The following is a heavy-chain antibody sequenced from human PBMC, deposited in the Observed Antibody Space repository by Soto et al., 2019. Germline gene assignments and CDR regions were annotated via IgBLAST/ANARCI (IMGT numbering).Heavy chain of an antibody. CDR2: ISAYDGNT. CDR3: AKGGYYDRSGSRNYLCYGMNV. D-gene: IGHD3-22*01. J-gene: IGHJ6*02. V-gene: IGHV1-18*04. CDR1: GYTFTSYG. Sequence: QAQLVQSGAEVKKPGASVKVSCKASGYTFTSYGINWVRQAPGQGLEWLGWISAYDGNTKYVQSVQGRVSMTTDTPTTTSNMELRPLRSDHTAMYYCAKGGYYDRSGSRNYLCYGMNVWGQGTTVSVSS.